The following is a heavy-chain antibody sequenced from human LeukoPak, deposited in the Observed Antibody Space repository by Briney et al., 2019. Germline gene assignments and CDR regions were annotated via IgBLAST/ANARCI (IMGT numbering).Heavy chain of an antibody. CDR3: ARGYSSGWYSAYYYYYGMDV. CDR2: INPSGGST. Sequence: ASVKVSCKASGYTFTSYYMHWVRQAPGQGLEWMGIINPSGGSTSYAQKFQGRVTMTRDTSTSTVYMELSSLRSEDTAVYYCARGYSSGWYSAYYYYYGMDVWGQGTTVTVSS. D-gene: IGHD6-19*01. V-gene: IGHV1-46*01. J-gene: IGHJ6*02. CDR1: GYTFTSYY.